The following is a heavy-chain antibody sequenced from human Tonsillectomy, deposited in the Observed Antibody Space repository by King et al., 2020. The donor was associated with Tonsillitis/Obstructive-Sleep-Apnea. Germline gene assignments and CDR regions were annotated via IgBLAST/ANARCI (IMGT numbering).Heavy chain of an antibody. CDR3: ARVDRYGGGWFDP. CDR2: INGGNGNT. CDR1: GYTFTNFA. Sequence: QLVQSGTEVKKPGASVKVSCKASGYTFTNFALHWVRQAPGQRLEWMGWINGGNGNTRYSQRFQGRVTITRDTSASTAYMELSSLRSEDTAVYYCARVDRYGGGWFDPWGQGTLVTVSS. D-gene: IGHD3-16*01. V-gene: IGHV1-3*01. J-gene: IGHJ5*02.